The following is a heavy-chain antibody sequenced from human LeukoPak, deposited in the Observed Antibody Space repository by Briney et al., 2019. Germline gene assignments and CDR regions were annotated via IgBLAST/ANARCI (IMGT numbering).Heavy chain of an antibody. CDR3: ARDRRVYYYDSSGYRD. CDR2: ISSSGSTI. D-gene: IGHD3-22*01. J-gene: IGHJ4*02. Sequence: PGGSLRLSCAASGFTFSSYEMNWVRQAPGKGLEWVSYISSSGSTIYYADSVKGRFTISRDNAKNSLYLQMNSLRAEDTAVYYCARDRRVYYYDSSGYRDWGQGTLVTVSS. V-gene: IGHV3-48*03. CDR1: GFTFSSYE.